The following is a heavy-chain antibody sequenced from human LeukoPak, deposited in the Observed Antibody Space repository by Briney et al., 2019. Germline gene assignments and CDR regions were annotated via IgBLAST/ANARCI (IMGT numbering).Heavy chain of an antibody. D-gene: IGHD1-20*01. CDR3: ARDHSFNWNDWGFDY. V-gene: IGHV1-8*01. J-gene: IGHJ4*02. Sequence: ASVKVSCKASGYTFTSYDINWVRQATGQELEWMGWMNPNSGNTGYAQKFQGRVTMTRNTSISTAYMELSSLRSEDTAVYYCARDHSFNWNDWGFDYWGQGTLVTVSS. CDR2: MNPNSGNT. CDR1: GYTFTSYD.